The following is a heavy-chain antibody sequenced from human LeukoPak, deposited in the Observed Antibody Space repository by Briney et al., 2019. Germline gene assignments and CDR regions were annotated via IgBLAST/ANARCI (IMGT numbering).Heavy chain of an antibody. J-gene: IGHJ5*02. Sequence: GGSLRLSCAASGFTFSSYWMHWVRHAPGKGLVWVSRINGDGSRTNCADSVKGGFTISRDNAENTLYLQMNSLRVEDTAVYYCTRDFDAATGSWGQGTLVTVSS. CDR2: INGDGSRT. CDR1: GFTFSSYW. CDR3: TRDFDAATGS. D-gene: IGHD3-9*01. V-gene: IGHV3-74*01.